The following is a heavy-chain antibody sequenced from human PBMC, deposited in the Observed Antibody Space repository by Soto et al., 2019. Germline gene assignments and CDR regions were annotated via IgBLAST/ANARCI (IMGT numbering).Heavy chain of an antibody. CDR3: ASRYRFLEWLPKADYYYREVL. CDR2: IYSGGST. Sequence: GGSLRLSCAASGFTVSSNYMSWVRQAPGKGLEWVSVIYSGGSTYYADSVKGRFTISRHNSKNTLYLQMNSLRAEDTAVYYCASRYRFLEWLPKADYYYREVLWGKGTTVTDPS. D-gene: IGHD3-3*01. V-gene: IGHV3-53*04. J-gene: IGHJ6*04. CDR1: GFTVSSNY.